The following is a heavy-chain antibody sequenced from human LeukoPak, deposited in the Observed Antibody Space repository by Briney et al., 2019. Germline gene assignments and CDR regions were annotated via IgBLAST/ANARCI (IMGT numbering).Heavy chain of an antibody. CDR2: INPSGGSA. Sequence: GGSLRLSCAASGFTFSSYAMSWVRQAPGKGLEWMGLINPSGGSASYAQKFQGRVTMTRDTSTSTVYMELSSLRSEDTAVYYCAREGVGSSGWPIDYWGQGTLVTVSS. D-gene: IGHD6-19*01. V-gene: IGHV1-46*01. CDR3: AREGVGSSGWPIDY. CDR1: GFTFSSYA. J-gene: IGHJ4*02.